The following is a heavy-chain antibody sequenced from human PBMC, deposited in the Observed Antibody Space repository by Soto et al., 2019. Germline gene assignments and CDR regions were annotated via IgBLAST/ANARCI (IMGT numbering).Heavy chain of an antibody. J-gene: IGHJ6*02. D-gene: IGHD3-3*01. CDR1: GNTSTSND. V-gene: IGHV1-8*01. CDR2: MNPNRGNT. Sequence: QVQLVQSGAEVKKPGASVKVSCKPLGNTSTSNDINWWRQATGQGLEWMGWMNPNRGNTGYAQKFQGRVTMTRNTSIITAYMELSSLRSEDTAVYYCARPRSGSYYYGMDVWGQGTAVTVSS. CDR3: ARPRSGSYYYGMDV.